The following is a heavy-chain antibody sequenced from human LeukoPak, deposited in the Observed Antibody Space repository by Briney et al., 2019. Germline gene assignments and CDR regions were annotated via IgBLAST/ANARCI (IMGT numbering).Heavy chain of an antibody. Sequence: PGGSLRLSCAASGFSFNSYAMSWVRQAPGKGLEWVSIIIASSGATFYADSVKGRFTISRDTSKNTLYLQLNSLRLEGTAVYYCAKGGYDYIEVAYFDFWAREPWSPSPQ. CDR1: GFSFNSYA. CDR2: IIASSGAT. CDR3: AKGGYDYIEVAYFDF. V-gene: IGHV3-23*01. D-gene: IGHD5-12*01. J-gene: IGHJ4*02.